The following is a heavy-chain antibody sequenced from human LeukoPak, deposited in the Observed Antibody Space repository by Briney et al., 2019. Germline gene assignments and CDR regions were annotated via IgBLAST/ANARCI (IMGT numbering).Heavy chain of an antibody. V-gene: IGHV3-30-3*01. CDR1: GLTFSSHT. J-gene: IGHJ4*02. CDR3: ARAPRTAANFDY. Sequence: GGSLRLSCAASGLTFSSHTMNWVRQAPGKGLEWVAVISYDGNNKYYADSVKGRFTISRDNSKNTLYLQMNTLRAEDTAVYYCARAPRTAANFDYWGQGTLVTVSS. CDR2: ISYDGNNK. D-gene: IGHD6-13*01.